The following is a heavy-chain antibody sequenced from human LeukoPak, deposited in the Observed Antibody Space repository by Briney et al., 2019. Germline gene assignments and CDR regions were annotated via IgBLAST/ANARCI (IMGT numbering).Heavy chain of an antibody. CDR3: AKDSHYDFWSGYYLLGYYYAVDV. V-gene: IGHV3-30*18. J-gene: IGHJ6*02. CDR1: GFTFSSYG. D-gene: IGHD3-3*01. CDR2: ISYDGSNK. Sequence: GGSLRLSCAASGFTFSSYGMHWVRQAPGKGLEWVAVISYDGSNKYYADSVKGRFTISRDNSKNTLYLQMNSLRAEDTAVYYCAKDSHYDFWSGYYLLGYYYAVDVWGQGTTVTVSS.